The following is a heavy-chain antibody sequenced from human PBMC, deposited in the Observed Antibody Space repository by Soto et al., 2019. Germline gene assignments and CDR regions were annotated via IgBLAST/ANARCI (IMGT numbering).Heavy chain of an antibody. CDR2: INPKSGGT. Sequence: ASVKVSCKASGYTFTVYYMHCVRQAPGQGLEWMGWINPKSGGTMYPQKFQGRVTMTWDTSISTAYMALTRLRSDDTAVYYCARDLAKGGGSAGFDYWGQGTLVTVLL. D-gene: IGHD1-26*01. CDR3: ARDLAKGGGSAGFDY. CDR1: GYTFTVYY. V-gene: IGHV1-2*02. J-gene: IGHJ4*02.